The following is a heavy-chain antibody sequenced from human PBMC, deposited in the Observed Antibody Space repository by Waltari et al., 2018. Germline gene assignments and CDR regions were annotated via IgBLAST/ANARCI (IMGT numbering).Heavy chain of an antibody. CDR3: ARSSLDILDYYYMDV. Sequence: QLQLQESGPGLVKPSETLSLPCTVSGGSISSSSYYWGWIRQAPGNGLEWIGSIYYSGSTYYHPSLKSRVTISVDTSKNQFSLKLSSVTAADTAVYYCARSSLDILDYYYMDVLGKGTTVTVSS. D-gene: IGHD2-21*01. J-gene: IGHJ6*03. V-gene: IGHV4-39*01. CDR1: GGSISSSSYY. CDR2: IYYSGST.